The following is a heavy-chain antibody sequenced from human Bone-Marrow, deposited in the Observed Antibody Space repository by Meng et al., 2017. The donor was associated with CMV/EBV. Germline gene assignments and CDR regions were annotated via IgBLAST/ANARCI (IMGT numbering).Heavy chain of an antibody. D-gene: IGHD2-8*01. CDR1: GYTFTSYY. CDR3: ARDPTTYGILPLWGYYYGMDV. CDR2: INPSGGST. V-gene: IGHV1-46*01. Sequence: ASVKVSCKASGYTFTSYYMHWVRQAPGQGLEWMGIINPSGGSTSYAQKFQGRVTMTRDTSTSTVYMELSSLRSEDTAVYYCARDPTTYGILPLWGYYYGMDVWGQGTTVTVSS. J-gene: IGHJ6*02.